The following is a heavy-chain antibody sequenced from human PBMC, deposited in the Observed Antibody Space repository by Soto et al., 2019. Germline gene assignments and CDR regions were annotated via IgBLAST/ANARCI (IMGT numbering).Heavy chain of an antibody. Sequence: SETLSLTCTVSGGSISSGGYYWSWIRQHPGKGLEWIGYIYYSGSTYYNPSLKCRVTISVDTSKNQFSLKLSSVTAADTAVYYCARELRFGEDYYGMDVWGQGTTVTVSS. D-gene: IGHD3-10*01. V-gene: IGHV4-31*03. J-gene: IGHJ6*02. CDR3: ARELRFGEDYYGMDV. CDR1: GGSISSGGYY. CDR2: IYYSGST.